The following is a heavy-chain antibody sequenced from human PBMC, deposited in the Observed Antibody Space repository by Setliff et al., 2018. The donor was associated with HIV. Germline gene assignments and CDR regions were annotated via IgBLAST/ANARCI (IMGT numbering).Heavy chain of an antibody. D-gene: IGHD1-7*01. CDR1: GFTFTNYA. J-gene: IGHJ4*02. Sequence: GGSLRLSCAASGFTFTNYAMSWVRQAPGKGLQWVSTISGSGGNTNYADSVRGRFTVSRDNSKNTLYLQMHSLSAEDTAVYYCAKDGGNFGNFYFDYWGQGTLVTVSS. V-gene: IGHV3-23*01. CDR2: ISGSGGNT. CDR3: AKDGGNFGNFYFDY.